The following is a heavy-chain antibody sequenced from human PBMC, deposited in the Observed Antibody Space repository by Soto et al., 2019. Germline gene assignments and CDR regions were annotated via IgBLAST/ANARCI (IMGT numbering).Heavy chain of an antibody. J-gene: IGHJ4*02. CDR2: SSASSSTI. Sequence: EVQLVESGGGLVQAGGSLRLSCTASGFTFSTYEMNWVRQAPGKGLEWMSYSSASSSTIYYADSVKGRFAISRDNAKNSLYLRMNSLRGEDTALYYCARARYEGIDYWGQGTLVTVSS. D-gene: IGHD5-12*01. V-gene: IGHV3-48*03. CDR1: GFTFSTYE. CDR3: ARARYEGIDY.